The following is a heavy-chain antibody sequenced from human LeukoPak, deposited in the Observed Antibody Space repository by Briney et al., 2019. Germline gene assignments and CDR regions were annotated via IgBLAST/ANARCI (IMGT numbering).Heavy chain of an antibody. D-gene: IGHD6-13*01. CDR3: ARVSDSSSWYYFDY. Sequence: SETLSLTCTVSGGSISSSSYYWGWIRQPPGKGLEWIGSIYYSGSTYYNPSLKSRVTISVDTSKNQFSLKLNSVTAADTAVYYCARVSDSSSWYYFDYWGQGTLVTVSS. J-gene: IGHJ4*02. CDR2: IYYSGST. CDR1: GGSISSSSYY. V-gene: IGHV4-39*07.